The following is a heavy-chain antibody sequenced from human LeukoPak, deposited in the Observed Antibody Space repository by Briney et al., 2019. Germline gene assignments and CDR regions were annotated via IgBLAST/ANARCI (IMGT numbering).Heavy chain of an antibody. V-gene: IGHV3-74*01. CDR2: IKRDGSSI. J-gene: IGHJ4*02. D-gene: IGHD4-23*01. CDR3: ARVEGMYGGNPRD. CDR1: GFTFSNYW. Sequence: PGGSLRLSCAASGFTFSNYWMDWVRQAPGKGLVWVSRIKRDGSSISYADSVKGRFTISRDNAKNTLYLQMNSLRVEDTAMYYCARVEGMYGGNPRDWGQGTLVTVSS.